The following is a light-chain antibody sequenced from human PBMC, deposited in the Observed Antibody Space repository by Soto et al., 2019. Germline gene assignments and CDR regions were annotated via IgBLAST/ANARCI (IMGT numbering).Light chain of an antibody. J-gene: IGKJ4*02. V-gene: IGKV3-11*01. Sequence: VTQSQGTLSVSLVETATLSCGTSQSVGTNLAWYQQKPGQAPRLLIYAASNRATGIPARFSGSGSGTDFILTISSLGPEDFAVYYCQQRSDLPSFGGGTKVDIK. CDR2: AAS. CDR3: QQRSDLPS. CDR1: QSVGTN.